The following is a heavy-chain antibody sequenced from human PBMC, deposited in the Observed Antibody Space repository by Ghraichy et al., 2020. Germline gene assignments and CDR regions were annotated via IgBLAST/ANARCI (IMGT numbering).Heavy chain of an antibody. J-gene: IGHJ4*02. V-gene: IGHV3-48*04. CDR2: ISSSSSTI. CDR3: AREIKYYYGSGSYYTFDY. D-gene: IGHD3-10*01. CDR1: GFTFSSYS. Sequence: GGSLRLSSAASGFTFSSYSMNWVRQAPGKGLEWVSYISSSSSTIYYADSVKGRFTISRDNAKNSLYLQMNSLRAEDTAVYYCAREIKYYYGSGSYYTFDYWGQGTLVTVSS.